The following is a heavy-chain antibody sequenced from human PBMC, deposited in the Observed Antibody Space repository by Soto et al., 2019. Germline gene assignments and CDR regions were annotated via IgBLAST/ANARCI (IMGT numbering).Heavy chain of an antibody. Sequence: ASQTLSLTCTVSGGSISSYYWSWILQPPGKGLEWIGHIYYSGSTNYNPSLKSRVTISVDTSKKQFSLKLRSVTAAGTAEYDDARVLSIAAHDYWGQGALVTVSS. D-gene: IGHD6-6*01. V-gene: IGHV4-59*01. CDR2: IYYSGST. CDR1: GGSISSYY. J-gene: IGHJ4*02. CDR3: ARVLSIAAHDY.